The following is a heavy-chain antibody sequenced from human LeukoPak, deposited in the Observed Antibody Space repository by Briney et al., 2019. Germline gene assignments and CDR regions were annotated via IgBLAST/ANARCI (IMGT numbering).Heavy chain of an antibody. CDR3: ARQYRSSTSCYRYFDY. J-gene: IGHJ4*02. D-gene: IGHD2-2*02. CDR1: GFTFSSYW. V-gene: IGHV3-7*01. CDR2: IKQDGSEK. Sequence: GGSLRLSCAASGFTFSSYWMSWVRQAPGKGLEWVANIKQDGSEKYYVDSVKGRFTISRDNAKNSLYLQMNSLRAEDTAVYYCARQYRSSTSCYRYFDYWGQGTLVTVSS.